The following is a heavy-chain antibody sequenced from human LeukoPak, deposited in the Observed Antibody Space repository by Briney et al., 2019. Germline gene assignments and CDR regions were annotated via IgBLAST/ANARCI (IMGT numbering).Heavy chain of an antibody. D-gene: IGHD4-17*01. CDR1: GGSISSYY. J-gene: IGHJ2*01. V-gene: IGHV4-4*07. Sequence: PSETLSLTCTVSGGSISSYYWSWIRQPAGKGLEWIGRIYTSGNTNYNPSLKSRVTMSVDTSKNQFSLKLSSVTAADTAVYYCARDPNYGDYLADWYFDLWGRGTLVTVSS. CDR2: IYTSGNT. CDR3: ARDPNYGDYLADWYFDL.